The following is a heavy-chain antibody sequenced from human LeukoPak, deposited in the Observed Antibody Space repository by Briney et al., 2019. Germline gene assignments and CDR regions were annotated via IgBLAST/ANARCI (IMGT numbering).Heavy chain of an antibody. Sequence: PGGSLRLSCTASGFTLSNYWMTWVRQAPGKGLEWVAKIEKDGSATYYVGSMKGRFTVSRANAANSLYLQMSNLGVEDTALYSFARAGVTNQLGETYWYFDLWGRGTLVTVTS. V-gene: IGHV3-7*01. J-gene: IGHJ2*01. CDR1: GFTLSNYW. D-gene: IGHD1-1*01. CDR3: ARAGVTNQLGETYWYFDL. CDR2: IEKDGSAT.